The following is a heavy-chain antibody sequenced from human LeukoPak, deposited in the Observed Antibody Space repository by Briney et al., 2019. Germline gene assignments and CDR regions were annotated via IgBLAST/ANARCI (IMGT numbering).Heavy chain of an antibody. CDR1: GFTVSSNY. J-gene: IGHJ6*02. D-gene: IGHD1-20*01. V-gene: IGHV3-53*01. CDR2: IYSGGST. Sequence: GGSLRLSCAASGFTVSSNYMSWVRQAPGKGLEWVSVIYSGGSTYYADSVKGRFTISRDNSKNTLYLQMNSPRAEDTAVYYCARFVANWNPGGMDVWGQGTTVIVSS. CDR3: ARFVANWNPGGMDV.